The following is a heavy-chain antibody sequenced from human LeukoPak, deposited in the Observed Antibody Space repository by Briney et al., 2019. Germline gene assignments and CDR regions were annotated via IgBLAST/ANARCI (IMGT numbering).Heavy chain of an antibody. V-gene: IGHV4-39*07. J-gene: IGHJ4*02. Sequence: PSEALSLTCTVSGGSISSSSYYWGWIRQPPGKGLEWIGSIYYSGSTYYNPSLKSRVTISVDTSKNQFSLKLSSVTAADTAVYYCARDVSGSYLNWGQGTLVTVSS. CDR3: ARDVSGSYLN. D-gene: IGHD1-26*01. CDR2: IYYSGST. CDR1: GGSISSSSYY.